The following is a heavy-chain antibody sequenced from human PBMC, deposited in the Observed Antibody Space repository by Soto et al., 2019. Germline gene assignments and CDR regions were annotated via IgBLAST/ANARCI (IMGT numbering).Heavy chain of an antibody. V-gene: IGHV1-18*01. CDR1: GYTFTSYG. CDR3: ARNQGYCGGDCPLFDY. J-gene: IGHJ4*02. CDR2: ISAYNGNT. D-gene: IGHD2-21*02. Sequence: GASVKVSCKASGYTFTSYGISWVRQAPGQGLEWMGWISAYNGNTNYAQKLQGRVTMTTDTSTSTAYMELRSLRSDDTAVYYCARNQGYCGGDCPLFDYWGQGTLVTAPQ.